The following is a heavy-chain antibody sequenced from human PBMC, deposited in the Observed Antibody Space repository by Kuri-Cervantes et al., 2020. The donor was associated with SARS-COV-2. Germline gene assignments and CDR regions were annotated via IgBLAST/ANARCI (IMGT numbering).Heavy chain of an antibody. CDR3: ARVGSALRRDFDY. V-gene: IGHV4-61*01. CDR1: GDSVSSGNYY. D-gene: IGHD6-25*01. J-gene: IGHJ4*02. CDR2: NYHSGNT. Sequence: SETLSLTCTVSGDSVSSGNYYWSWIRQPPGKGLEWIGYNYHSGNTNYNPSLKSRVSISVDMSRNQFSLKLRSVTAADTAVYYCARVGSALRRDFDYWGQGTLVTVS.